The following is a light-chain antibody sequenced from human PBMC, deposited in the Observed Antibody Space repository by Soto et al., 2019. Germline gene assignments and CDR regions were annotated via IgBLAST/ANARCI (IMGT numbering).Light chain of an antibody. CDR2: DSS. J-gene: IGKJ5*01. CDR3: QHRSSWPVT. CDR1: QSVQSY. Sequence: EAVLTQSPVTLSLSPGERATLSCRSSQSVQSYLAWYQQKPGQAPRLLIYDSSNRATGVPARFSGSGSGTDFTLTISTLEPEDFAVYYCQHRSSWPVTFGQGTRLEIK. V-gene: IGKV3-11*01.